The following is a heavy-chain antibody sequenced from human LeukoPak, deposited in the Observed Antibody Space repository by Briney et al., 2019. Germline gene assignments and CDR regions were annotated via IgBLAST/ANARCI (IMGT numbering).Heavy chain of an antibody. CDR3: ARDRGSYFSYGMDV. CDR2: INWNGDRT. Sequence: GGSLRLSCAASGVTFNDYGMSWVRQAPGKGLEWVSGINWNGDRTGYADSEKGRFTISRDNAKNSLYLQMNSLRAEDTALYYCARDRGSYFSYGMDVWGQGTTVTVSS. CDR1: GVTFNDYG. V-gene: IGHV3-20*04. D-gene: IGHD1-26*01. J-gene: IGHJ6*02.